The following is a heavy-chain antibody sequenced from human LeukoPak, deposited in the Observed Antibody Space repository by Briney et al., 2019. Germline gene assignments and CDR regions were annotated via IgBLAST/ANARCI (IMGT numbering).Heavy chain of an antibody. Sequence: SETLSLTCTVSGGSISSYYWSWIRQPPGKGLEWIGNIYYSGTTNYNPALKSRVTISVDTSKSQFSLNLSPVTAADTAVYYCARHNDYNLDYWGQGPLVTVSS. CDR1: GGSISSYY. V-gene: IGHV4-59*08. CDR3: ARHNDYNLDY. D-gene: IGHD5-24*01. CDR2: IYYSGTT. J-gene: IGHJ4*02.